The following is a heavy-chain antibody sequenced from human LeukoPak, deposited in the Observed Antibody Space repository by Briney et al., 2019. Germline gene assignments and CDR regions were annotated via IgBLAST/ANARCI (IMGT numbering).Heavy chain of an antibody. CDR1: GGSISSSSYY. V-gene: IGHV4-39*01. CDR2: IYYSGST. CDR3: ARPEWPWAFDI. J-gene: IGHJ3*02. Sequence: PSETLFLTCTVSGGSISSSSYYWGWIRQPPGKGLEWIGSIYYSGSTYYNPSLKSRVTISVDTSKNQFSLKLSSVTAADTAVYYCARPEWPWAFDIWGQGTMVTVSA. D-gene: IGHD3-3*01.